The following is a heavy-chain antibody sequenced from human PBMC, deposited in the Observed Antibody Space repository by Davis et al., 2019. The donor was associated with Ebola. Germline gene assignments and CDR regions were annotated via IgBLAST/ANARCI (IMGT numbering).Heavy chain of an antibody. D-gene: IGHD5/OR15-5a*01. V-gene: IGHV1-46*01. CDR2: INPSGGST. Sequence: ASVKVSCKASGYTFTSYYMHWVRQAPGQGLEWMGIINPSGGSTSYAQKFQGRVTMTRDTSISTAYMELSRLRSDDTAVYYCARDLLDYWGQGTLVTVSS. CDR1: GYTFTSYY. J-gene: IGHJ4*02. CDR3: ARDLLDY.